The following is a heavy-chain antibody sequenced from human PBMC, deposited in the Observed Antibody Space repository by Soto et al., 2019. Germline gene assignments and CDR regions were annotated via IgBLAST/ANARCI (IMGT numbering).Heavy chain of an antibody. Sequence: ESGGGLVQPGGSLRLSCTASGFTFSIYAMSWVRQAPGKGLQWVSAISGSGDDTVYAGSVKGRFSISRDNSNNTLYLQMNSLRAEDTAVYYCAKDKVYYYYGMDVWGQGTTVTVSS. V-gene: IGHV3-23*01. CDR3: AKDKVYYYYGMDV. CDR2: ISGSGDDT. CDR1: GFTFSIYA. J-gene: IGHJ6*02.